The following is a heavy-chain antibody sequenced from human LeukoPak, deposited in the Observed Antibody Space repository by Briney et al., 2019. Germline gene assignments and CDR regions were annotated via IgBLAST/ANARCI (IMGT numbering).Heavy chain of an antibody. CDR1: GYTFTSYG. Sequence: SVKVSCKASGYTFTSYGINWVRQAPGQGLEWMGGIIPIFGTANYAQKFQGRVTITADESTSTAYMELSSLRSEDTAVYYCARDQRGFDYWGQGTLVTVSS. CDR2: IIPIFGTA. D-gene: IGHD5-24*01. CDR3: ARDQRGFDY. V-gene: IGHV1-69*13. J-gene: IGHJ4*02.